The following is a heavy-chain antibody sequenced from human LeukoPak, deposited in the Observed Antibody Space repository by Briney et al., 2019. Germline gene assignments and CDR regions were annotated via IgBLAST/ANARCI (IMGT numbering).Heavy chain of an antibody. CDR3: ARGGARIGEYTYGFDY. CDR1: GFTFSDYC. V-gene: IGHV3-74*01. J-gene: IGHJ4*02. Sequence: GGSLRLSCAASGFTFSDYCMHWVRQAPGKGLVWVSRINSDGSGTNYPDSVKGRFTMSRDNAENTLYLQMNSLRAEDTAVYYYARGGARIGEYTYGFDYWGQGALVTVSS. D-gene: IGHD5-18*01. CDR2: INSDGSGT.